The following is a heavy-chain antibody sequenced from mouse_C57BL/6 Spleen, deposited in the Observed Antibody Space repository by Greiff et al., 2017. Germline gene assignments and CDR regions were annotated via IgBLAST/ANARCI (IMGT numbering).Heavy chain of an antibody. D-gene: IGHD2-4*01. CDR2: IDPKTGGT. CDR1: GYTFTDYE. CDR3: TRLFDYDDGVAY. J-gene: IGHJ3*01. Sequence: VQLQQSGAELVRPGASVTLSCKASGYTFTDYEMHWVKQTPVHGLEWIGAIDPKTGGTAYNQKFKGKAILTADKSSSTAYMELRSLTSEDSAVYYCTRLFDYDDGVAYWGQGTLVTVSA. V-gene: IGHV1-15*01.